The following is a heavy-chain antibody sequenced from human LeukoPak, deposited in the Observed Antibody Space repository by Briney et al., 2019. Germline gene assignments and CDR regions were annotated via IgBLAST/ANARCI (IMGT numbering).Heavy chain of an antibody. CDR1: GFTFSTYD. D-gene: IGHD3-22*01. Sequence: GGSLRLSCAASGFTFSTYDMHWARQATGKSLEWVSAIGTAGDTYYPGSVKGRFTISRENAKNSLYLQMNSLRAGDTAVYYCARALRYDSSGPTDAFDLWGQGTMVTVSS. CDR2: IGTAGDT. CDR3: ARALRYDSSGPTDAFDL. J-gene: IGHJ3*01. V-gene: IGHV3-13*01.